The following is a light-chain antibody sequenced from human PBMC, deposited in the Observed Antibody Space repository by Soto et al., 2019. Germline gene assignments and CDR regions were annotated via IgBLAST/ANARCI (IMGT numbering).Light chain of an antibody. V-gene: IGKV1-6*01. CDR3: LQNYNYPWT. CDR2: AAS. CDR1: QDIRND. Sequence: ALQMTQFPSSLSASVRDRVTVTCRASQDIRNDLGWYQQKPGKAPKLLIYAASSLQSGVPSRFSGSGSGTQFTLTISSLQPEDVATYYCLQNYNYPWTFGQGTKVGIK. J-gene: IGKJ1*01.